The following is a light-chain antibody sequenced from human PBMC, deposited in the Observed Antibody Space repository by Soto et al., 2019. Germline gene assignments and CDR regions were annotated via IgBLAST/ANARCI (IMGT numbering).Light chain of an antibody. CDR2: GAS. Sequence: DIQMTQSPSSLSASVGDRVTITCQASQDITNSLNWYQQRPGKAPKLLIYGASNLETGVPRRFSGSGSGTDFSFTISSLQPEDIATYYCQQYDDRPYTFGQGTKLEVK. J-gene: IGKJ2*01. V-gene: IGKV1-33*01. CDR1: QDITNS. CDR3: QQYDDRPYT.